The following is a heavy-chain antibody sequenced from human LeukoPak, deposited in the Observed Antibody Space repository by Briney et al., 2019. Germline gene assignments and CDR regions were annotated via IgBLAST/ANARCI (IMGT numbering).Heavy chain of an antibody. V-gene: IGHV3-53*05. CDR1: GFTVSNNY. J-gene: IGHJ5*02. CDR3: ARDLGGWFDP. CDR2: IYSGGTT. Sequence: GGSLRLSCAASGFTVSNNYMNWVRQAPGKGLEWVSLIYSGGTTYYADSVKGRFTISRDNSKNTPYLQMNSLRAEDTAVYYCARDLGGWFDPWGQGTLVTVSS.